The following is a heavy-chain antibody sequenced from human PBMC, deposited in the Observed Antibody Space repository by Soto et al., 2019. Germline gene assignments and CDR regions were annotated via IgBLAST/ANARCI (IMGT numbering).Heavy chain of an antibody. V-gene: IGHV1-3*01. CDR3: ARGGSYYYDSSSYLDY. D-gene: IGHD3-22*01. CDR2: INAGNGNT. CDR1: GYTFTSYA. J-gene: IGHJ4*02. Sequence: ASVKVSCKASGYTFTSYAMHWVRQAPGQRLEWMGWINAGNGNTKYSQKFQGRVTITRDTSASTAYMELSSLRSEDTAVYYCARGGSYYYDSSSYLDYWGQGTLVTVSS.